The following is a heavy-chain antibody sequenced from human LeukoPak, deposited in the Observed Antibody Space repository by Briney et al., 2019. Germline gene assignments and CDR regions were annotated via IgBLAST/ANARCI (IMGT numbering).Heavy chain of an antibody. CDR2: INPSGGST. D-gene: IGHD3-10*01. Sequence: ASVKVSCKASGYTFTSYYMHWVRQAPGQGLEWMGIINPSGGSTSYAQKFQGRVTMTRDTSTSTVYMELSSLRSEDTAVYYCARDRSDSTMVRGQGMDAWGQGTTVTVSS. V-gene: IGHV1-46*01. J-gene: IGHJ6*02. CDR1: GYTFTSYY. CDR3: ARDRSDSTMVRGQGMDA.